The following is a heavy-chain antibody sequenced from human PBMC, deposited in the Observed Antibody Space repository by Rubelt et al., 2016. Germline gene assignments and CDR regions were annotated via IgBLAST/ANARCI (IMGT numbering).Heavy chain of an antibody. CDR2: INHSGST. Sequence: QVQLQQWGAGLLKPSETLSLTCAVYGGSFSGYYWSWIRQPPGKGLEWIGEINHSGSTNYNPSLKSRVTISVDTSKNQFSLKLSSVTAADTAVYYCARGDYDCWSASEGWFDPWGQGTLVTVSS. CDR3: ARGDYDCWSASEGWFDP. J-gene: IGHJ5*02. D-gene: IGHD3-3*01. V-gene: IGHV4-34*01. CDR1: GGSFSGYY.